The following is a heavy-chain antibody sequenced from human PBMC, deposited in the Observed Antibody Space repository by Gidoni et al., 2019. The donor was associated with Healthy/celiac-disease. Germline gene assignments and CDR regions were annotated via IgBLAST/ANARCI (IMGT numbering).Heavy chain of an antibody. CDR3: ARDHQIQIWPQTDFGY. Sequence: QVPLVESGGGVVQPGRSLRLSCADSGSPFRRYAMHWVRQAPGKGMEWVAVISYDGSNKYYADSVKGRFTISRDNSKNTLYLQMNSLRAEDTAVYYCARDHQIQIWPQTDFGYWGQGTLVTVSS. V-gene: IGHV3-30-3*01. D-gene: IGHD5-18*01. J-gene: IGHJ4*02. CDR2: ISYDGSNK. CDR1: GSPFRRYA.